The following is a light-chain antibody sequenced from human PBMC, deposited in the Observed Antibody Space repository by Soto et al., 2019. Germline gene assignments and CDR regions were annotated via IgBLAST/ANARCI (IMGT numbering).Light chain of an antibody. Sequence: QSVLTQPPSASGTPGQRVTISCSGSSSNIGGNTVNWYQQLPGTAPKLLIYGNSQRPSGVPDRFSGSKSGTSASLAISGLQSEDEADYYCAAWDDSLNGVVFGGGTQLTVL. CDR3: AAWDDSLNGVV. V-gene: IGLV1-44*01. J-gene: IGLJ2*01. CDR2: GNS. CDR1: SSNIGGNT.